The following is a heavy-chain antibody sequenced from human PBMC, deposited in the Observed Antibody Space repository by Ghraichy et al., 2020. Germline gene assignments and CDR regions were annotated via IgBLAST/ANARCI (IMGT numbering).Heavy chain of an antibody. Sequence: GGSLRLSCAASGFTFSSYSMNWVRQAPGKGLEWVSYIGSGGSSTYYADSVKGRFTISRDNAKNSVYLDMNSLRAEDTALYYCVRDGCSGRTCTFYNWSQGALVPVSS. V-gene: IGHV3-48*04. J-gene: IGHJ4*02. D-gene: IGHD2-15*01. CDR3: VRDGCSGRTCTFYN. CDR2: IGSGGSST. CDR1: GFTFSSYS.